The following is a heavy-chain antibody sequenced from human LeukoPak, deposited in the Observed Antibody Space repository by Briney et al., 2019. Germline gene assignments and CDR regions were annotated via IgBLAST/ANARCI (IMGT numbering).Heavy chain of an antibody. J-gene: IGHJ5*02. Sequence: GGSLRLSCAASGFTFSSYGMHWVRQAPGKGLEWVAVIWYDGSNKYYADPVKGRFTISRDNSKNTLYLQMNSLRAEDTAVYYCARDLDDYGDYNWFDPWGQGTLVTVSS. V-gene: IGHV3-33*01. CDR2: IWYDGSNK. CDR1: GFTFSSYG. CDR3: ARDLDDYGDYNWFDP. D-gene: IGHD4-17*01.